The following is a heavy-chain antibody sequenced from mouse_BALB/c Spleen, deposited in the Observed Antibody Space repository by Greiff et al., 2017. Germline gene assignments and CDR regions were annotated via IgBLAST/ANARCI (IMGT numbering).Heavy chain of an antibody. CDR2: IYPSDSYT. J-gene: IGHJ1*01. CDR3: TREWGGYFDV. V-gene: IGHV1-69*02. CDR1: GYTFTSYW. Sequence: VQLQQPGAELVRPGASVKLSCKASGYTFTSYWINWVKQRPGQGLEWIGNIYPSDSYTNYNQKFKDKATLTVDKSSSTAYLQLSSTTSEDSAVYYCTREWGGYFDVWGAGTTVTVSS. D-gene: IGHD1-3*01.